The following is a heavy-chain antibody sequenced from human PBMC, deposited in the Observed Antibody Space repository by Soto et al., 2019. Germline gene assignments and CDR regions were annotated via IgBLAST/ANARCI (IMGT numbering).Heavy chain of an antibody. CDR3: VRRYDPSYFDY. D-gene: IGHD1-1*01. V-gene: IGHV2-5*04. CDR1: GFSLTTSAVA. J-gene: IGHJ4*02. Sequence: QITLQESGPTLVKPTQTLTLTCTFSGFSLTTSAVAVGWIRQPPGRALEWLAIVYGSDDKFYSPSLRSRLTITKDTSKNQVVLTLTDMDPVDTGTYFCVRRYDPSYFDYWGQGTLVTVSS. CDR2: VYGSDDK.